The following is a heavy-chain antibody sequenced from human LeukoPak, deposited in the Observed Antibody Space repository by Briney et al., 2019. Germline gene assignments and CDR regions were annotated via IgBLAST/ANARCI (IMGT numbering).Heavy chain of an antibody. CDR3: ATGSTSWHDDYLQH. J-gene: IGHJ1*01. CDR1: GDSIRTYS. D-gene: IGHD2-2*01. V-gene: IGHV4-59*01. Sequence: SGTLSLTCAVSGDSIRTYSRSWIRQPPGKGLEWIGNIFYSGSTNYNPSLKSRATISIDTSKNQFSLKLTSVTAADTAVYYCATGSTSWHDDYLQHWGQGTLVTVSS. CDR2: IFYSGST.